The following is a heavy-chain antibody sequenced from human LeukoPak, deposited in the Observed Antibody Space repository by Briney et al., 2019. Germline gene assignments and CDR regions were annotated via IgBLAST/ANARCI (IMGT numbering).Heavy chain of an antibody. Sequence: ASVKVSCKASGYTFSNYAITFVRQAPGQGLEWMGWISVYSGLTKYAQKFQGRLPMTTDTSTTTAYMELRSLTSADTAVYFCARGVLTNCGGDCYQGDYWGQGTLVTVSS. CDR3: ARGVLTNCGGDCYQGDY. CDR2: ISVYSGLT. D-gene: IGHD2-21*02. V-gene: IGHV1-18*01. J-gene: IGHJ4*02. CDR1: GYTFSNYA.